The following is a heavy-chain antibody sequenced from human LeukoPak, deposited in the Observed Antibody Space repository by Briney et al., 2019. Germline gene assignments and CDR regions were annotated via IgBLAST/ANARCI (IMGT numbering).Heavy chain of an antibody. CDR1: GFTFSSYG. Sequence: GGSLRLSCAASGFTFSSYGMHWVRQAPGKGLEWVAVISYDGSNKYYADSVKGRFTISRDNSKNTLYLQMNSLRAEDTAVYYCAKGGYSGYDRFDYWGQGTLVTVSS. CDR2: ISYDGSNK. V-gene: IGHV3-30*18. CDR3: AKGGYSGYDRFDY. J-gene: IGHJ4*02. D-gene: IGHD5-12*01.